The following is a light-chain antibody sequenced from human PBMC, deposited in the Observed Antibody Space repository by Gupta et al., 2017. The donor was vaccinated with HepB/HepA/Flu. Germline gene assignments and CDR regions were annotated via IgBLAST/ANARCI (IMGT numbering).Light chain of an antibody. Sequence: DLTQVPSVSASSGQTVSITCSGDKLWDRFASWYQQKPGQSPVLVIYHDTKRASGIAERFSGSNSGNKANLTISGTQTMDEDDYYCQAWDRLTVAIGGGTKLTVL. CDR2: HDT. CDR1: KLWDRF. J-gene: IGLJ2*01. V-gene: IGLV3-1*01. CDR3: QAWDRLTVA.